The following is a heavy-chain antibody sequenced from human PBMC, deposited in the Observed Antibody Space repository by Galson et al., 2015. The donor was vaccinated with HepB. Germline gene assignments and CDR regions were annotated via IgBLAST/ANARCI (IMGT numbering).Heavy chain of an antibody. CDR1: GYTFTSYG. D-gene: IGHD6-13*01. J-gene: IGHJ5*02. CDR3: ARVIAAAGTRWFDP. V-gene: IGHV1-18*04. Sequence: SVKVSCKASGYTFTSYGTTWVRQAPGQGLEWMGWNSAYKGNTNYAQKLQGRVTMTTDTSTSTAYMELRSLRSDDTAVYYCARVIAAAGTRWFDPWGQGTLVTVSS. CDR2: NSAYKGNT.